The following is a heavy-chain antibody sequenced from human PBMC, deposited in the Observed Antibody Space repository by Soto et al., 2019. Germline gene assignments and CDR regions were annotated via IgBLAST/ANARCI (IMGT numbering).Heavy chain of an antibody. Sequence: SETLSLTCDVSGDTISTGGYTWAWIRQPPGKALEWIGYTYYSGTTYYNPSLKSRVTISVDTSKNQFSLKLSSVTAADTAVYYCARGSPSGSYFSDYWGQGTLVTVSS. D-gene: IGHD1-26*01. J-gene: IGHJ4*02. CDR2: TYYSGTT. V-gene: IGHV4-31*11. CDR1: GDTISTGGYT. CDR3: ARGSPSGSYFSDY.